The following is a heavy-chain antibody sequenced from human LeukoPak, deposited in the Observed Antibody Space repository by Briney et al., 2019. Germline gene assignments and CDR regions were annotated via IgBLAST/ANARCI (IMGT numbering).Heavy chain of an antibody. V-gene: IGHV4-34*01. D-gene: IGHD6-19*01. CDR1: GGSFSGYY. Sequence: SETLSLTCAVYGGSFSGYYWSWIRQPPGKGLEWMGEINHSGSTNYNPSLKSRVTISVDTSKNQFSLKLSSVTAADTAVYYCARAAVAGTGFWFDPWGQGTLVTVSS. J-gene: IGHJ5*02. CDR3: ARAAVAGTGFWFDP. CDR2: INHSGST.